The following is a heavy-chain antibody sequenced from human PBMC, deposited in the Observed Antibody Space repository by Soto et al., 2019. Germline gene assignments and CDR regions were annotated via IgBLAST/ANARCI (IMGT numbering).Heavy chain of an antibody. J-gene: IGHJ4*02. CDR2: IYHSGST. CDR1: GGSISSGGYS. Sequence: QLQLQESGSGLVKPSQTLSLTCAVSGGSISSGGYSWSWIRQPLGKGLEWIGYIYHSGSTYYNPSLKSRVTISVDRSKNQFSLKLSSVTAADTAVYYCASTETYYYDSSGYYLAYWGQGTLVTVSS. CDR3: ASTETYYYDSSGYYLAY. D-gene: IGHD3-22*01. V-gene: IGHV4-30-2*01.